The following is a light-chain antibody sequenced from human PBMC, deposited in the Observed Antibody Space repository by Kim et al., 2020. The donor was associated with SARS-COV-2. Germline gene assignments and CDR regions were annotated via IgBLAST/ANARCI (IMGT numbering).Light chain of an antibody. J-gene: IGLJ1*01. CDR3: SSYTSSTTYV. V-gene: IGLV2-14*03. Sequence: LTQPASLSGSPGQSITISCTGTNSDVGGYNHVSWYQQHPGKAPKLMVYDVSQRPSGVSNRFSGSKSGNTASLTISGLQAEDEADYYCSSYTSSTTYVFGSGTKVTVL. CDR1: NSDVGGYNH. CDR2: DVS.